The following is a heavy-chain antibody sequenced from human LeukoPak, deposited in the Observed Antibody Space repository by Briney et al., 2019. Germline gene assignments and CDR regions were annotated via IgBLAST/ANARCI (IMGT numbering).Heavy chain of an antibody. J-gene: IGHJ6*02. CDR3: AREASGIPGTPYYYYGMDV. D-gene: IGHD1-14*01. V-gene: IGHV3-30*04. CDR1: GFTFSSYA. Sequence: GGSLRLSCAASGFTFSSYAMHWVRQAPGKGLEWVAVISYDGRNKYYADSVKGRFTISRDNSKNTLYLQMNSLRAEDTAVYYCAREASGIPGTPYYYYGMDVWGQGTTVTVSS. CDR2: ISYDGRNK.